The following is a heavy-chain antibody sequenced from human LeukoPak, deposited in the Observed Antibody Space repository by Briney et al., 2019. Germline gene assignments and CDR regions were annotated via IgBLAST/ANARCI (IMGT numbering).Heavy chain of an antibody. CDR3: ARDYGDYYSASGY. CDR1: GFTVSSNY. Sequence: GGSLRLSCAASGFTVSSNYMSWVRQAPGKGLEWVSVIYSGGSTYYADSVKGRFTISRDNSKNTLYLQMNSLRAEDTAVYYCARDYGDYYSASGYWGQGTLVTVSS. V-gene: IGHV3-66*01. CDR2: IYSGGST. J-gene: IGHJ4*02. D-gene: IGHD4-17*01.